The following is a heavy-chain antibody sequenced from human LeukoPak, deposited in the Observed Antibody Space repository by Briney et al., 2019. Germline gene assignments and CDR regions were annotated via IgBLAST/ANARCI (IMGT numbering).Heavy chain of an antibody. CDR1: GFTFSSYA. D-gene: IGHD5/OR15-5a*01. CDR3: ITVYDSVAN. Sequence: GGSLRLSCAASGFTFSSYAMSWVRQAPGKGLEWVSAISGSGGSTYYADSVKGRFTISRDNSNNTLYLHMNSLKTEDTAVYYCITVYDSVANWGQGTLVTVSP. CDR2: ISGSGGST. J-gene: IGHJ4*02. V-gene: IGHV3-23*01.